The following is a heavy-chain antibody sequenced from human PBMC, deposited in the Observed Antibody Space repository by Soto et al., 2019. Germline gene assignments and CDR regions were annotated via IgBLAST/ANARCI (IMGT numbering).Heavy chain of an antibody. CDR1: GGTFSSYA. CDR3: ERVGRGYYDSKSTGDY. V-gene: IGHV1-69*01. D-gene: IGHD3-22*01. CDR2: IIPIFGTA. Sequence: QVQLVQSGAAVKNPGSSVKVSCKSSGGTFSSYAITWVRQAPGQALEWMGGIIPIFGTANYAQKFQGRVTITADEPTSTAYMELSRLSSEDTAVYYCERVGRGYYDSKSTGDYWGQGTLVTVSS. J-gene: IGHJ4*02.